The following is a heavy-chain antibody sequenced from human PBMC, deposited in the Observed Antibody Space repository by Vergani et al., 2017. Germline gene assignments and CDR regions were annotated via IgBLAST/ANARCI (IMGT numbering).Heavy chain of an antibody. Sequence: QVQLVQSGAEVKKPGSSVKVSCKASGGTFSSYAISWVRQAPGQGLEWMGGIIPIFGTANYAQKFQGRVTITADESTSTAYMELSSPRSEDTAVYYCAKDLAYCGGDCYNYYYYGMDVWGQGTTVTVSS. CDR2: IIPIFGTA. CDR1: GGTFSSYA. J-gene: IGHJ6*02. V-gene: IGHV1-69*01. D-gene: IGHD2-21*02. CDR3: AKDLAYCGGDCYNYYYYGMDV.